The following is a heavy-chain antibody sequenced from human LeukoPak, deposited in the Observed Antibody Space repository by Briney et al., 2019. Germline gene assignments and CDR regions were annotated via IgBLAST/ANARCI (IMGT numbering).Heavy chain of an antibody. V-gene: IGHV3-15*01. CDR2: IKSKTDGGTT. CDR1: GFTFSSYV. CDR3: TTLYYDSSGYYRAFDI. Sequence: GGSLRLSCAASGFTFSSYVMSWVRQAPGKGLEWVGRIKSKTDGGTTDYAAPVKGRFTISRDDSKNTLYLQMNSLKTEDTAVYYCTTLYYDSSGYYRAFDIWGQGTMVTVSS. J-gene: IGHJ3*02. D-gene: IGHD3-22*01.